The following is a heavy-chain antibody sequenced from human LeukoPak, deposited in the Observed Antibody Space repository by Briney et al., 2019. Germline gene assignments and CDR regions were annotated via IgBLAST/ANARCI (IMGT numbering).Heavy chain of an antibody. V-gene: IGHV3-74*01. CDR3: ARETSTGKYPQNVPDY. CDR1: GFTFSSYW. CDR2: INSDVSSI. D-gene: IGHD2-8*02. Sequence: GGSLRLSCAASGFTFSSYWMHWVRQAPGKGLVWVSRINSDVSSIAYADSVQGRFTISRDNAKNTLYLQVSSLSVEDTAVYYCARETSTGKYPQNVPDYWGQGTLVTVSS. J-gene: IGHJ4*02.